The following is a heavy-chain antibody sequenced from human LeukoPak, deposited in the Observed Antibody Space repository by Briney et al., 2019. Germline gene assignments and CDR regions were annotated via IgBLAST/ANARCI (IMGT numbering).Heavy chain of an antibody. J-gene: IGHJ4*02. Sequence: GGSLRLSCAASGFTFSSYAMSWVRQAPGKGLEWVSAISGSGSSTYYADSVKGRFTISRDNSKNTLYLQMNSLRAEDTAVYYCAKESGYYGSGSYYSAGFFDYWGQGTLVTVSS. D-gene: IGHD3-10*01. CDR3: AKESGYYGSGSYYSAGFFDY. V-gene: IGHV3-23*01. CDR2: ISGSGSST. CDR1: GFTFSSYA.